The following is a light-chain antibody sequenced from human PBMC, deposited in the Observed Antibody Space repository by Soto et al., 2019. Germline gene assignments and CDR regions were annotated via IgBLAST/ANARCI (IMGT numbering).Light chain of an antibody. CDR2: GAS. V-gene: IGKV3-15*01. J-gene: IGKJ1*01. CDR3: QQYSKWPT. Sequence: EIVMTQSPATLSVSPGERATLSCRASQSVSANLAWYQHKPGQAPRLLIYGASTRATGIPARFSGSGTGTDFTLTISSLQSEDFAVYYCQQYSKWPTFGRGNKGDIK. CDR1: QSVSAN.